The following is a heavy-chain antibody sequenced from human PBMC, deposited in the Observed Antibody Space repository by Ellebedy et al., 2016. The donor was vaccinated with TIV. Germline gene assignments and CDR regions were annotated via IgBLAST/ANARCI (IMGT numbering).Heavy chain of an antibody. CDR2: IKQDGSEK. J-gene: IGHJ4*02. Sequence: GGSLRLXXAASGFIFSSYWMSWVRQAPGKGLEWVANIKQDGSEKYYVDSVKGRFTISRDNAKNSLYLQMNSLRAEDTAVYYCARFPMVRGVILCYFDYWGQGTLVTVSS. CDR3: ARFPMVRGVILCYFDY. CDR1: GFIFSSYW. V-gene: IGHV3-7*01. D-gene: IGHD3-10*01.